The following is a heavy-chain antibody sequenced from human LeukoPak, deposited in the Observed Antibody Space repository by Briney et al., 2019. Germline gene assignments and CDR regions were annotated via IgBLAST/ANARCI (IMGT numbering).Heavy chain of an antibody. J-gene: IGHJ4*02. CDR1: GFTFSSYA. Sequence: PGGSLRLSCAASGFTFSSYAMSWVRQAPGKGLEWVSAISGSGGSTYYADSVKGRFTISRDNSKNTLYLQMNSLRAEDTAVYYCAKVRIQLWSEGGYYFDYWGQGTLVTVSS. CDR3: AKVRIQLWSEGGYYFDY. CDR2: ISGSGGST. V-gene: IGHV3-23*01. D-gene: IGHD5-18*01.